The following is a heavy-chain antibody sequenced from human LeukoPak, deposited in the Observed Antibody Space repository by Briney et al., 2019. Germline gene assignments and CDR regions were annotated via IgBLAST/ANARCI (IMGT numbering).Heavy chain of an antibody. V-gene: IGHV3-23*01. J-gene: IGHJ4*02. CDR1: GFTFSSYA. Sequence: GGSLRLSCAASGFTFSSYAMSWVRQAPGKGLEWVSAISGSGGSTYYADSVKGRFTISRDNSKNTLYLQMNSLRAEDTAVYYCAKDYDRGYSYGFSHFDYWGQGTLVTVSS. CDR3: AKDYDRGYSYGFSHFDY. CDR2: ISGSGGST. D-gene: IGHD5-18*01.